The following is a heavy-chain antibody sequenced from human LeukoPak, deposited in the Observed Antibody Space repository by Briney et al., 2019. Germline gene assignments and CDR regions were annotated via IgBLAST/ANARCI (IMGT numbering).Heavy chain of an antibody. Sequence: GGSLRLSRAASGFTFSSYWMSWVRQAPGKGLEWVANIKQDGSEKYYVDSVKGRFTISRDNAKNSLYLQMNSLRAEDTAVYYCARPLHSSGWYFGYWGQGTLVTVSS. CDR3: ARPLHSSGWYFGY. CDR1: GFTFSSYW. D-gene: IGHD6-19*01. CDR2: IKQDGSEK. V-gene: IGHV3-7*01. J-gene: IGHJ4*02.